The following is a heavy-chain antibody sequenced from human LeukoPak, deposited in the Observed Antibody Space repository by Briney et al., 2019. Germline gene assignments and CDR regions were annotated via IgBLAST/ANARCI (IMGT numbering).Heavy chain of an antibody. V-gene: IGHV4-39*01. Sequence: SETLSLTCTVSGGSISSGSYYWGWIRQPPGKGLECIGSIYYSGNTYYNPSLKSRVTISVDTSKNQISLKLKSVTAADTAVYYCARLWSGYRPPDYWGQGTRVTVSS. CDR2: IYYSGNT. D-gene: IGHD3-3*01. J-gene: IGHJ4*02. CDR3: ARLWSGYRPPDY. CDR1: GGSISSGSYY.